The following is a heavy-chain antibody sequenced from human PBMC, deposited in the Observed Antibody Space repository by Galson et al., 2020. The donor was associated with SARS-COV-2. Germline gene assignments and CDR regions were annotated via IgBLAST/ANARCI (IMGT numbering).Heavy chain of an antibody. Sequence: RGSLRLSCATSGLTFTSHAMSWVRQTPGKGLEWVSGLSGDGVNTYYADSVKGRFTISRDNSKNSLYLQMTSLTVDDTAVYYCAKVLGSSWYFYYFDYWGQGTLVTVSS. J-gene: IGHJ4*02. D-gene: IGHD6-13*01. CDR1: GLTFTSHA. CDR2: LSGDGVNT. V-gene: IGHV3-23*01. CDR3: AKVLGSSWYFYYFDY.